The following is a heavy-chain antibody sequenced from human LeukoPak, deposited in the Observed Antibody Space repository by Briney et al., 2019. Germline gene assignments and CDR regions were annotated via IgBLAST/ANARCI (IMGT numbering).Heavy chain of an antibody. V-gene: IGHV4-4*02. CDR2: IFHTGST. CDR1: GGSISSTIW. Sequence: SETLSLTCAVSGGSISSTIWWGWVRQPPGKGLEWIGEIFHTGSTNYNPSLKSRVTISVDKSKNQFSLKLISVTAADTAVYYCARRPSGSGWIDYWGQGTLVTVPS. CDR3: ARRPSGSGWIDY. J-gene: IGHJ4*02. D-gene: IGHD6-19*01.